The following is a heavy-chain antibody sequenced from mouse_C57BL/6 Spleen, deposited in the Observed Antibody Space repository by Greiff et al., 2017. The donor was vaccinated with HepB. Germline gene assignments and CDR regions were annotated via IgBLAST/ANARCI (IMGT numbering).Heavy chain of an antibody. CDR3: ARLAGLRFDY. Sequence: VQVVEYGPELVKPGASVKISCKASGYTFTDYYINWVKQRPGQGLEWIGWIYPGSGNTKYNEKFKGKATLTVDTSSSTAYMQLSSLTSEDSAVYFCARLAGLRFDYWGQGTTLTVSS. D-gene: IGHD1-1*01. V-gene: IGHV1-84*01. CDR2: IYPGSGNT. J-gene: IGHJ2*01. CDR1: GYTFTDYY.